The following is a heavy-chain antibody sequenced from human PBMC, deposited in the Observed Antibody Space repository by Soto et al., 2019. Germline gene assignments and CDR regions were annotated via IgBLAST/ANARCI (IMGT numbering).Heavy chain of an antibody. CDR3: ARSSITIFGVVTDFDY. Sequence: ASVKVSCKASGYTFTSYAMHWVRQAPGQRLEWMGWINAGNGNTKYSQKFQGRVTITRDTSASTAYMELSSLRSEDTAVYYCARSSITIFGVVTDFDYWGQGTLVTVSS. CDR1: GYTFTSYA. V-gene: IGHV1-3*01. CDR2: INAGNGNT. J-gene: IGHJ4*02. D-gene: IGHD3-3*01.